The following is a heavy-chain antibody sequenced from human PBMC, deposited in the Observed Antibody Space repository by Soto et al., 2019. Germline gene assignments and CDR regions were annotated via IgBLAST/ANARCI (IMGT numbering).Heavy chain of an antibody. CDR3: ARDAYDFWSGYYLSGAPDV. CDR1: GFTFSSYS. CDR2: ISSSSSYI. J-gene: IGHJ6*02. V-gene: IGHV3-21*01. Sequence: GSLRLSCAASGFTFSSYSMNWVRQAPGKGLEWVSSISSSSSYIYYADSVKGRFTISRDNAKNSLYLQMNSLRAEDTAVYYCARDAYDFWSGYYLSGAPDVWGQGTTVTVSS. D-gene: IGHD3-3*01.